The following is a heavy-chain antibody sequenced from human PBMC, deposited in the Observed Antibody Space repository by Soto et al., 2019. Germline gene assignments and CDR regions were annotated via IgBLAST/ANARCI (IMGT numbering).Heavy chain of an antibody. D-gene: IGHD3-10*01. CDR2: INHSGST. CDR1: GGSFSGYY. CDR3: ARGLWFGESPFDY. V-gene: IGHV4-34*01. Sequence: PSETLSLTCAVYGGSFSGYYWSWIRQPPGKGLEWIGEINHSGSTNYNPSLKSRVTISVDTSKNQFSLKLSSVTAADTAVYYCARGLWFGESPFDYWGQGTLVTVSS. J-gene: IGHJ4*02.